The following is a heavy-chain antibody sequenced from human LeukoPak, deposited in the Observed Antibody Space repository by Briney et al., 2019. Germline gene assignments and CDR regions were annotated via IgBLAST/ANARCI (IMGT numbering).Heavy chain of an antibody. V-gene: IGHV4-59*01. J-gene: IGHJ3*02. CDR2: IYYSGST. Sequence: SETLSLTCTVSGDSISNYYWNWIRQPPGKGLEWIGYIYYSGSTNYNPSLKSRVTISVDTSKNQFSLNLGSVTAADTAVYYCARRLKLAKPRPGDAFDIWGQGTMVTVSS. CDR3: ARRLKLAKPRPGDAFDI. CDR1: GDSISNYY.